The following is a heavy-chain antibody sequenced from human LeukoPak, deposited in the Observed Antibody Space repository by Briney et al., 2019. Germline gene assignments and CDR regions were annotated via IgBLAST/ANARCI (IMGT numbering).Heavy chain of an antibody. CDR3: ATGRGANWGVGGEYHFDY. J-gene: IGHJ4*02. Sequence: PSETLSLTCTVSGGSISSYYWSWIRQPPGKGLEWIGYIYYSGSTNYNPSLKSRVTISVDTSKNQFSLKLSSVTAADTAVYYCATGRGANWGVGGEYHFDYWGQGTLVTVSS. V-gene: IGHV4-59*08. D-gene: IGHD7-27*01. CDR2: IYYSGST. CDR1: GGSISSYY.